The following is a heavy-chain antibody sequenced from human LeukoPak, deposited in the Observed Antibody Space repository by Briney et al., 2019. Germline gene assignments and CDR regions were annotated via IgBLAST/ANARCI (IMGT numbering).Heavy chain of an antibody. D-gene: IGHD3-22*01. J-gene: IGHJ6*03. V-gene: IGHV4-59*08. CDR1: GGSISSYY. CDR2: IYYSGST. CDR3: ARHFYASSGYYYYYYIDV. Sequence: PSETLSLTCTVSGGSISSYYWSWIRQPPGKGLEWIGYIYYSGSTNYNPSLKSRVTISVDTSKNQFSLKLNSVTAADTAVYYCARHFYASSGYYYYYYIDVWGKGTTVTVSS.